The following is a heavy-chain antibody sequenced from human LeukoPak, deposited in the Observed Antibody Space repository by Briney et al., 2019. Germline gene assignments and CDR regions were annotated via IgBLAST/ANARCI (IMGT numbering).Heavy chain of an antibody. CDR3: ARAGVDTSGYYYQGFDY. D-gene: IGHD3-3*01. Sequence: GGSLRLSCAASGFSFDDYAMHWVRQAPGKGLEWVSGINWNSGSIDYAESVKGRFTISRDNAKNSLYLQVNSLTAEDTAVYYCARAGVDTSGYYYQGFDYWGQGTLVTVSS. CDR2: INWNSGSI. V-gene: IGHV3-9*01. J-gene: IGHJ4*02. CDR1: GFSFDDYA.